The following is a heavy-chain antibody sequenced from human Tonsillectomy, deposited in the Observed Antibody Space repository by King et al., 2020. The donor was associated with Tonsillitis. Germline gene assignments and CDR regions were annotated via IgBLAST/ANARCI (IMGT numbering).Heavy chain of an antibody. D-gene: IGHD2-2*01. V-gene: IGHV4-61*01. Sequence: QLQESGPGLVKPSETLSLTCTVSGGSVSSGSYYWSWIRQPPGKGLEWIGYIYYSGSTNYNPSLKSRVTISVDTSKHQFSLKLSSVTAADTAVYYCARVGVNLVVPASMFTWFDPWGQGTLVTVSS. J-gene: IGHJ5*02. CDR3: ARVGVNLVVPASMFTWFDP. CDR1: GGSVSSGSYY. CDR2: IYYSGST.